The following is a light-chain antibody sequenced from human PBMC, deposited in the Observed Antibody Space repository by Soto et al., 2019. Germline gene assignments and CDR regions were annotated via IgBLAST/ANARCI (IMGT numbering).Light chain of an antibody. CDR2: GAS. Sequence: EVVLTQSPVTLSLSPGERATLSCRASQSVSSSYLAWYQQKPGQAPRLLSYGASSRATGIPDRFSGSGSGTDLTLAISRLEPEDFAVYYCQQDDTSIGAYTFGQGTKLEIK. CDR1: QSVSSSY. CDR3: QQDDTSIGAYT. V-gene: IGKV3-20*01. J-gene: IGKJ2*01.